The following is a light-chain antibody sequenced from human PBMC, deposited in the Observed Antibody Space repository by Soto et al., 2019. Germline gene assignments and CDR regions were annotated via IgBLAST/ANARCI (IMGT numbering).Light chain of an antibody. CDR2: WAS. CDR3: QQHYNIPFT. Sequence: DIVMTQSPDSLAVSLGERATINCKSSQSVLYSSNNKNYLTWYQQKPGQPPKLLIYWASTRESGVPDRFSGSGSGTDFTLTISSLQAEDVAVYYCQQHYNIPFTFGGGTKVEIK. CDR1: QSVLYSSNNKNY. V-gene: IGKV4-1*01. J-gene: IGKJ4*01.